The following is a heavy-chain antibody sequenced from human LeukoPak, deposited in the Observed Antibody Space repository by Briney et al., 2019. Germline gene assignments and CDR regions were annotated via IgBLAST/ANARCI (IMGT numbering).Heavy chain of an antibody. CDR1: GGSISSYY. CDR3: ARLGYYYGSGSYYSYYYYMDV. V-gene: IGHV4-34*01. D-gene: IGHD3-10*01. CDR2: INHSGST. Sequence: SETLSLTCTVSGGSISSYYWSWIRQPPGKGLEWIGEINHSGSTNYNPSLKSRVTISVDTSKNQFSLKLSSVTAADTAVYYCARLGYYYGSGSYYSYYYYMDVWGKGTTVTISS. J-gene: IGHJ6*03.